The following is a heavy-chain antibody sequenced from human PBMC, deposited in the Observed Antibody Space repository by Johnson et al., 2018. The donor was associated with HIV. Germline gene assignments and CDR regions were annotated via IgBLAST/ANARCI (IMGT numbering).Heavy chain of an antibody. J-gene: IGHJ3*02. CDR3: ARDGRQFATRGSFDI. D-gene: IGHD2-15*01. Sequence: VQLVESGGGLVKPGGSLRLSCAASGFTFSSYGMHWVRQAPGKGLEWVTFIRYDGSNKYYTDSVKGRFTISRDNSKNRLYLQLNSLRAEDTAGYYCARDGRQFATRGSFDIWGQGTVVTVSS. V-gene: IGHV3-30*02. CDR2: IRYDGSNK. CDR1: GFTFSSYG.